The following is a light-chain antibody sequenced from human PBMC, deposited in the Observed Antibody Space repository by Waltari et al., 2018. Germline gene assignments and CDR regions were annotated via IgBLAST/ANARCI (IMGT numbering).Light chain of an antibody. J-gene: IGKJ5*01. V-gene: IGKV1-13*02. CDR2: DAS. Sequence: AIQLTQSPSSLSASVCDRVTITCRASQGISSALAWYQQKPGKAPKLLIYDASSLESGVPSRFSGSGSGTDFTLTISSLQPEDFATYYCQQFNSYPRITFGQGTRLEIK. CDR3: QQFNSYPRIT. CDR1: QGISSA.